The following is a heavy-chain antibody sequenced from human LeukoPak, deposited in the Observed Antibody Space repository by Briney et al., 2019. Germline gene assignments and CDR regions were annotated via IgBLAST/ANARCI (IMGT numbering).Heavy chain of an antibody. CDR3: ARSLGYCSSISCNRWFDP. CDR2: IYYSGSP. CDR1: GGSISCGDYY. V-gene: IGHV4-30-4*01. Sequence: SETRSLTCTVSGGSISCGDYYWRWIRQPPGEGLVWFGYIYYSGSPYYHPSLKSRVTISVDTSKNPCSLKLSSVTAADTAVYYCARSLGYCSSISCNRWFDPWGQGTLVTVSS. D-gene: IGHD2-2*01. J-gene: IGHJ5*02.